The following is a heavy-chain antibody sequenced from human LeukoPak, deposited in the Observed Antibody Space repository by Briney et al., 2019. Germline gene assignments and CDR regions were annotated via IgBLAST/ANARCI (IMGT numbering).Heavy chain of an antibody. D-gene: IGHD6-13*01. Sequence: EASVKVSCKASGYTFTNYYMHWVRQAPGQGLEWMGIINPSGGSTNYAQKFQGRVTMTRDTSTSTVYMELSSLRAEDTAVYYCAKDRVAAGINWFDPWGQGTLVTVSS. J-gene: IGHJ5*02. CDR1: GYTFTNYY. V-gene: IGHV1-46*01. CDR3: AKDRVAAGINWFDP. CDR2: INPSGGST.